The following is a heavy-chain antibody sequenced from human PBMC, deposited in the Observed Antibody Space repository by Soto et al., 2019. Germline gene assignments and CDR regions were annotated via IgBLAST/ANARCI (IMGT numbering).Heavy chain of an antibody. CDR2: SNPNTGGT. V-gene: IGHV1-2*02. J-gene: IGHJ4*02. CDR3: ARQLAYCGGYCYTEPLAY. D-gene: IGHD2-21*02. CDR1: GYTFTKYY. Sequence: QAQLVQSGAEVKKPGASVKVSCKASGYTFTKYYIHWVRQAPGQGLEWMGWSNPNTGGTNYAQKFQGRVAMTRDTSISTAYMDLSRLGSDDTAVYYCARQLAYCGGYCYTEPLAYWGQGTLVTVSS.